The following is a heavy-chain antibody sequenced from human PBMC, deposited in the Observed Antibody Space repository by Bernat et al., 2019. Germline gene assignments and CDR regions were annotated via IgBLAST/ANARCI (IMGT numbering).Heavy chain of an antibody. D-gene: IGHD3-16*02. Sequence: QLQLQESGPGLVKPSETLSLTCTVSGGSISSSSYYWGWIRQPPWKGLEWIGSIYYSGSTYYNPSLKSRVTISVDTSKNQFSLKLSSVTAADTAVYYCARDDYIWGSYRLTHYWGQGTLVTVSS. V-gene: IGHV4-39*02. CDR2: IYYSGST. CDR1: GGSISSSSYY. J-gene: IGHJ4*02. CDR3: ARDDYIWGSYRLTHY.